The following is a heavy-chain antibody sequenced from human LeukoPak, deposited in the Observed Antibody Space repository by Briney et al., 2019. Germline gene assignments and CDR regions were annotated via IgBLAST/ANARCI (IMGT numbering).Heavy chain of an antibody. D-gene: IGHD3-3*01. V-gene: IGHV3-48*01. J-gene: IGHJ3*02. CDR1: GFTFSIFG. CDR2: IDGRSGIT. CDR3: ARTYDFGRGPPGDAFDN. Sequence: PGRSLRLSCAASGFTFSIFGLNWVRQAPGKGPEWISYIDGRSGITYHADSVQGRFTISRDDARESVFLQMDGLRVDDTAVYYCARTYDFGRGPPGDAFDNWGPGTWVIVSA.